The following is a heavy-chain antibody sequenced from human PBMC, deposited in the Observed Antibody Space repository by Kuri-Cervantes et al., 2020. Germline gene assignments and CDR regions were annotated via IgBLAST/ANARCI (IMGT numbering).Heavy chain of an antibody. D-gene: IGHD5-12*01. CDR2: ISYDGSNK. J-gene: IGHJ4*02. CDR1: GFTFSSYG. Sequence: GGSLRLSCAASGFTFSSYGMHWVRQAPGKGLEWVAVISYDGSNKYYADSVKGRFTISRDNSKNTLYLQMNSLRAEDTAVYYCARDWADYSGYDYGGVPDDYWGQGTLVTVSS. V-gene: IGHV3-30*03. CDR3: ARDWADYSGYDYGGVPDDY.